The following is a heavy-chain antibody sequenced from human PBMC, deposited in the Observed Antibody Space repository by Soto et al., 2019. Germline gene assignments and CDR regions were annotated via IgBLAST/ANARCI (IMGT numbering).Heavy chain of an antibody. CDR1: GGSFSTYH. J-gene: IGHJ3*02. CDR3: ARGGSNDWQVAFDI. Sequence: SETLSLSCVVSGGSFSTYHYNWIRQSPGKGLEWIGEINHSGNNNYSPSLKSRVTMSLDTSKNQFSLKLTSVTAADTAVYYCARGGSNDWQVAFDIWGQGTMVTVSS. D-gene: IGHD3-9*01. V-gene: IGHV4-34*01. CDR2: INHSGNN.